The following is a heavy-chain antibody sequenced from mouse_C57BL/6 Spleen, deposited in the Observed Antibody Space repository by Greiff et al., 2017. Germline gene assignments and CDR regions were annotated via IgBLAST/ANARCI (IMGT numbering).Heavy chain of an antibody. V-gene: IGHV1-53*01. CDR1: GYTFTSYW. D-gene: IGHD2-5*01. CDR3: ARKAYYSNGEYFDY. CDR2: INPSNGGT. J-gene: IGHJ2*01. Sequence: QVHVKQPGTELVKPGASVKLSCKASGYTFTSYWMHWVKQRPGQGLEWIGNINPSNGGTNYNEKFKSKATLTVDKSSSTAYMQLSSLTSEDSAVYYCARKAYYSNGEYFDYWGQGTTLTVSS.